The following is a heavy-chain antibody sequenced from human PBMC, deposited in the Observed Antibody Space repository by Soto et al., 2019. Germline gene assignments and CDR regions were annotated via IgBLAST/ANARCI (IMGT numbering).Heavy chain of an antibody. CDR2: VNGNGTTT. J-gene: IGHJ3*02. Sequence: PGGSLRLSCAASGFSFSNYWIHWVRQDPGKGLVWVSRVNGNGTTTDYADSVKGRFTISRDNAKNSLYLQMNSLRAEDTALYYCAKDTSPGGIVVVPAATGFDAFDIWGQGTMVTVSS. CDR1: GFSFSNYW. D-gene: IGHD2-2*01. CDR3: AKDTSPGGIVVVPAATGFDAFDI. V-gene: IGHV3-74*01.